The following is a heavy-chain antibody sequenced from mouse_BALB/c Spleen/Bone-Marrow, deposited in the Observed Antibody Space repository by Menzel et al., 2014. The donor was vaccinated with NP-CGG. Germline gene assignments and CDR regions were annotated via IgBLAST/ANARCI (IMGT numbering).Heavy chain of an antibody. CDR1: GYTFTSYW. J-gene: IGHJ2*01. Sequence: VQLQQSGAELVKPGASVKLSCKASGYTFTSYWMHWVKQRPGQGLEWIGEINPSNGRTNYNEKFKSKATLTVDKSSSIAYMQLSSLTSEDSAVYYCARVGFDYWGQGTTLTVSS. CDR3: ARVGFDY. CDR2: INPSNGRT. V-gene: IGHV1S81*02.